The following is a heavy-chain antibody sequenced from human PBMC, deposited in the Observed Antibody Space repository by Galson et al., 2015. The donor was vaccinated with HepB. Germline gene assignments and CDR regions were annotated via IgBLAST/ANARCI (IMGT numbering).Heavy chain of an antibody. CDR3: TRKARVTYDY. Sequence: SVKVSCKASGYTFTGYYIHWVRQAPGQGLEWMGKISPKSGGTDYAQRLQGRVTMTRDTSISTAYMELSRLRSDDTAVYFCTRKARVTYDYWGQGTLVTVSS. V-gene: IGHV1-2*02. J-gene: IGHJ4*02. CDR1: GYTFTGYY. CDR2: ISPKSGGT.